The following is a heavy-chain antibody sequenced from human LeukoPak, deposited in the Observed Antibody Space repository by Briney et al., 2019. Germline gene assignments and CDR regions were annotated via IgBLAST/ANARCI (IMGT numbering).Heavy chain of an antibody. CDR1: GGTFSSYA. CDR3: ASLGDYYDSSGYYYIPN. J-gene: IGHJ4*02. V-gene: IGHV1-69*13. Sequence: SVKVSCKASGGTFSSYAISWVRQAPGQGLEWMGGIIPIFGTANYAQKFQGRVTITADESTSTAYMELSSLRSEDTAVYYCASLGDYYDSSGYYYIPNWGQGALVTVSS. CDR2: IIPIFGTA. D-gene: IGHD3-22*01.